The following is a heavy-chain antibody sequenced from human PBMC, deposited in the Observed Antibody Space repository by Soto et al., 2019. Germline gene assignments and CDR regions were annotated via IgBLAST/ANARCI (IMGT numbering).Heavy chain of an antibody. CDR2: INWNSGSI. CDR1: GFTFDDYA. Sequence: EVQLVESGGGLVQPGRSLRLSCAASGFTFDDYAMLWVRQAPGKGLEWVSGINWNSGSIGYADSVKGRFTISRDNAKNSLYLQMNSLRTEDTALYYCAKGYNYDRSGNPDYWGQGTLVTVSS. CDR3: AKGYNYDRSGNPDY. V-gene: IGHV3-9*01. D-gene: IGHD3-22*01. J-gene: IGHJ4*02.